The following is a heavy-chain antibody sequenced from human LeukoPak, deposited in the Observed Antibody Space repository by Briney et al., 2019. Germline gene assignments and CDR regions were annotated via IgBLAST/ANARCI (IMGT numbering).Heavy chain of an antibody. V-gene: IGHV1-18*01. J-gene: IGHJ6*03. Sequence: GASVKVSCKASGYTFTSYGISWVRQAPGQGLEWMGWISAYNGNTNYAQKLQGRVTMTTDTSTSTAYMELRSLRSDDTAVYYCAREYYYGSGSRGTGNYYYYYYMDVWGKGTTVTISS. D-gene: IGHD3-10*01. CDR1: GYTFTSYG. CDR2: ISAYNGNT. CDR3: AREYYYGSGSRGTGNYYYYYYMDV.